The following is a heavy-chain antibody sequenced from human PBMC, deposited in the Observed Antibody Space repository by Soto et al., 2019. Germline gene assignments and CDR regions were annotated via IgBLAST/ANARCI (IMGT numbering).Heavy chain of an antibody. CDR2: MSSDGSKI. CDR3: AKDEGVGGTLGLFDY. V-gene: IGHV3-30*18. J-gene: IGHJ4*02. Sequence: QVQLVESGGGAVQPGESLRLSCVASGFDFTYYAMHWVRQAPGKGLESVAVMSSDGSKIHHTDSVKGRFTISRDNSKNTLYTQMNSLTKEDTAVYFCAKDEGVGGTLGLFDYWGQGTLVSVSS. CDR1: GFDFTYYA. D-gene: IGHD1-26*01.